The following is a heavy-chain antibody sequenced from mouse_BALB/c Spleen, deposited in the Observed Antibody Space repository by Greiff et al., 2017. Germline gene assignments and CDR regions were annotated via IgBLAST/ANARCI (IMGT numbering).Heavy chain of an antibody. D-gene: IGHD2-4*01. CDR3: ARSTMITTYYFDY. Sequence: EVMLVESGPGLVKPSQSLSLTCTVTGYSITSDYAWNWIRQFPGNKLEWMGYISYSGSTSYNPSLKSRISITRDTSKNQFFLQLNSVTTEDTATYYCARSTMITTYYFDYWGQGTTLTVSS. V-gene: IGHV3-2*02. CDR2: ISYSGST. J-gene: IGHJ2*01. CDR1: GYSITSDYA.